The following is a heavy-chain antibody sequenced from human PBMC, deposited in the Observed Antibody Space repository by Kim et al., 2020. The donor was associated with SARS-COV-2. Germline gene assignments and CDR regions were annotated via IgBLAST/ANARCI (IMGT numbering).Heavy chain of an antibody. CDR3: ARGIYGDYLTIYFDY. V-gene: IGHV4-39*01. J-gene: IGHJ4*02. Sequence: PSPKSRVTISVDTSKNQFSLKLSSVTATDTAVYYCARGIYGDYLTIYFDYWGQGTLVTVSS. D-gene: IGHD4-17*01.